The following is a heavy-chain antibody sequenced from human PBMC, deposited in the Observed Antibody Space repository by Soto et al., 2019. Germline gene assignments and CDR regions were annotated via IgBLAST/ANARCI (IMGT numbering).Heavy chain of an antibody. CDR2: INPSGGGT. J-gene: IGHJ4*02. CDR1: GYTFLGFY. D-gene: IGHD3-3*02. V-gene: IGHV1-46*01. Sequence: QVQLVQSGTEVKKPGASVKVSCKASGYTFLGFYIHWVRQAPGQGLEWMGFINPSGGGTTYAQQFQGRLTMTRDTSTSTVYMELIRLRSEDTAIYYCARDKPFSAGYWGQGTLVT. CDR3: ARDKPFSAGY.